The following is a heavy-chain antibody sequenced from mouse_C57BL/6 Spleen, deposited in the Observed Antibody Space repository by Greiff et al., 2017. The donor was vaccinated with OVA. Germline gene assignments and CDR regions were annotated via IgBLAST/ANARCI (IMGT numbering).Heavy chain of an antibody. Sequence: QVQLQQPGAELVKPGASVKLSCKASGYTFTSYWMHWVKQRPGQGLEWIGMIHPNSGSTNYNEKFKSKATLTVDKSSSTAYMQLSSLTSEDSAVYYCARFRDGYRGYYFGYWGQGTTLTVSS. D-gene: IGHD2-3*01. CDR3: ARFRDGYRGYYFGY. V-gene: IGHV1-64*01. CDR1: GYTFTSYW. J-gene: IGHJ2*01. CDR2: IHPNSGST.